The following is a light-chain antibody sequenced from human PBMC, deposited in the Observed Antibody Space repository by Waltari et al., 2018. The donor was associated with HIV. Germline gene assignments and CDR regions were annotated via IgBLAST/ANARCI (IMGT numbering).Light chain of an antibody. CDR3: QQYFTIGPG. CDR1: RTVFFNSTNQNF. J-gene: IGKJ4*01. V-gene: IGKV4-1*01. Sequence: DIVMTQSPDSLAVSLGERATVKCRSSRTVFFNSTNQNFLAWYQQKPGQSPKLLCYWASTRASGVPDRFTAGGSGTDFSLTISGLQADDVAVYYCQQYFTIGPGFGGGTKLEIK. CDR2: WAS.